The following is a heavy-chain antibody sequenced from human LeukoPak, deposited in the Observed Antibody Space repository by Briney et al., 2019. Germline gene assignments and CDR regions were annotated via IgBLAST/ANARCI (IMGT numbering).Heavy chain of an antibody. CDR3: ARDRSDYSAGYFDY. V-gene: IGHV1-69*13. J-gene: IGHJ4*02. CDR1: GGTFSSYA. CDR2: TIPIFGTA. D-gene: IGHD4-17*01. Sequence: SVKVSCKASGGTFSSYAISWVRQAPGQGLEWMGGTIPIFGTANYAQKFQGRVTITADESTSTAYMELSSLRSEDTAVYYCARDRSDYSAGYFDYWGQGTLVTVSS.